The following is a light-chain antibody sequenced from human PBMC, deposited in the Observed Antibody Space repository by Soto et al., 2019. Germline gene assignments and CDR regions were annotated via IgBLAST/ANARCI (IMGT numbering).Light chain of an antibody. CDR2: EAS. V-gene: IGKV1-5*01. CDR3: QQYDSHRGS. Sequence: DIQMTQSPSILSASVGDRVTITCRASQSVSSGLAWYQQKPGKAPKLLIFEASALARGVPSRFSGSGSGTEFTLTISGLQPDDFATYYCQQYDSHRGSFGQGTKLEVK. CDR1: QSVSSG. J-gene: IGKJ2*01.